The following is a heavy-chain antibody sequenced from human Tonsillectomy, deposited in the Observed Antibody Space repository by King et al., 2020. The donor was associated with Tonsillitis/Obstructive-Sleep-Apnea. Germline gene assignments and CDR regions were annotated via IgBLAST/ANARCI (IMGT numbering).Heavy chain of an antibody. CDR3: ARDSRSHYYDTSGYYTFDY. V-gene: IGHV1-18*01. CDR2: ISAYNGDT. D-gene: IGHD3-22*01. CDR1: GYTFTTYG. Sequence: VQLVQSGAEVKKPGASVKVSCKASGYTFTTYGISWVRQAPGQGLEWMGWISAYNGDTNYAQKLQGRVTMTTDTSTSTAYMEVRSLRPDDTAVYYCARDSRSHYYDTSGYYTFDYWGQGTLVTVSS. J-gene: IGHJ4*02.